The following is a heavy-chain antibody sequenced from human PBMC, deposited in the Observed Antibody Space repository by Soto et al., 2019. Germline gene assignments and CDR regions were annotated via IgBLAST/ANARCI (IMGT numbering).Heavy chain of an antibody. D-gene: IGHD6-13*01. CDR1: GGTFSSYA. V-gene: IGHV1-69*01. CDR3: ARHDSASSIAAAEY. Sequence: QVQLVQSGAEVKKPGSSVNVSCKASGGTFSSYAISWVRQAPGQGLKWMGGIIPIFGTANYAQKFQGRVTITAAESTSTAYMELSSLRSEDTAVYYCARHDSASSIAAAEYWGQGTLVTVSS. CDR2: IIPIFGTA. J-gene: IGHJ4*02.